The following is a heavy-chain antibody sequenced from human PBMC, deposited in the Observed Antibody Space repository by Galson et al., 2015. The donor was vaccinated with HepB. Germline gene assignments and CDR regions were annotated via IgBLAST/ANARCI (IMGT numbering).Heavy chain of an antibody. CDR3: ARVGTTSWYLWEY. D-gene: IGHD6-13*01. J-gene: IGHJ4*02. V-gene: IGHV1-69*13. Sequence: SVKVSCKVSGGTFNNYALSWVRQAPGLGLEWMGGIIPIFDTPNYAQKFQGRVIITADESTSTVYMELSSLTSEDTAVYYCARVGTTSWYLWEYWGQGALVTVSS. CDR2: IIPIFDTP. CDR1: GGTFNNYA.